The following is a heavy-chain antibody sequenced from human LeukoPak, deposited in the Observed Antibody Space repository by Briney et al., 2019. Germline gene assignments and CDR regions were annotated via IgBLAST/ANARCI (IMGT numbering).Heavy chain of an antibody. Sequence: GGSLRLSCAASGFTFRSFAICWGCMGQGPVMELVSSVIESGRTAFYADSVKGRFTTSRDNSKNTLYLQMHSLSAEDTAMYYCAKKEGDTYLSWYMDVCGKGTTVTVSS. CDR1: GFTFRSFA. CDR3: AKKEGDTYLSWYMDV. V-gene: IGHV3-23*01. D-gene: IGHD2-21*01. CDR2: VIESGRTA. J-gene: IGHJ6*03.